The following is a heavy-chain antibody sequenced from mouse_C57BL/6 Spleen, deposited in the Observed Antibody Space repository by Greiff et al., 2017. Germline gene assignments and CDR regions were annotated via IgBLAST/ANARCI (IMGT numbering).Heavy chain of an antibody. CDR1: GYAFSSSW. CDR3: AREGNYWYFDV. V-gene: IGHV1-82*01. CDR2: IYPGDGDT. Sequence: VQLKESGPELVKPGASVKISCKASGYAFSSSWMNWVKQRPGKGLEWIGRIYPGDGDTNYNGKFKGKATLTADKSSSTAYMQLSSLTSEDSAVYFCAREGNYWYFDVWGTGTTVTVSS. D-gene: IGHD2-1*01. J-gene: IGHJ1*03.